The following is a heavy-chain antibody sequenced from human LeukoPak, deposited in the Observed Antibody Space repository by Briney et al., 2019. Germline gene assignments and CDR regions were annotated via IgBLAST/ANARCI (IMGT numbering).Heavy chain of an antibody. CDR1: GGSISSSSYY. Sequence: SETLSLTCTVYGGSISSSSYYWGWIRQPPGKGLEWTVSIYYSGSTYYNPSLKSRVTISVETSKNQFSLKLRSVTAADTAVYYCARRIPTFFFDYWGQGTLVTVSS. CDR3: ARRIPTFFFDY. V-gene: IGHV4-39*01. CDR2: IYYSGST. D-gene: IGHD2-21*01. J-gene: IGHJ4*02.